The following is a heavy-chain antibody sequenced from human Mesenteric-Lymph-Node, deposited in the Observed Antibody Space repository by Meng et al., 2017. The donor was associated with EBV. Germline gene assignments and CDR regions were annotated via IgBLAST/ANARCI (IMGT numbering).Heavy chain of an antibody. V-gene: IGHV4-61*01. CDR2: IYYSGRT. J-gene: IGHJ4*01. CDR3: ATGGGGAHDY. CDR1: GGSVSSGNYY. Sequence: QVQLQESGPGLVKPSETLSRTCTVSGGSVSSGNYYWSWIRQPPGKGLEWIGYIYYSGRTTYNASLKSRVTISIDKSKNQFSLKLNSVTAADTATYYCATGGGGAHDYWGHGTLVTVSS. D-gene: IGHD3-16*01.